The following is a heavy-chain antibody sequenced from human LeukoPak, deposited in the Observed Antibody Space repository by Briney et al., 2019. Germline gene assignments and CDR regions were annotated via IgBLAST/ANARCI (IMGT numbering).Heavy chain of an antibody. CDR2: ISSSSNYI. Sequence: GGSLRLSCAASGFAFSSYNMNWVRQAPGKGLEWVSSISSSSNYINYADSVKGRFTISRDNSKNTLYLQMNSLRVEDTAVYYCGKDPYSGSYYGMDVWGQGTTVTVSS. V-gene: IGHV3-21*01. D-gene: IGHD1-26*01. CDR3: GKDPYSGSYYGMDV. CDR1: GFAFSSYN. J-gene: IGHJ6*02.